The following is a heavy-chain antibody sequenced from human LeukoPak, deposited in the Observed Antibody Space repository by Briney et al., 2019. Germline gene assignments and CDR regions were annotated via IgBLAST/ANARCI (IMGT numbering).Heavy chain of an antibody. CDR2: INPSGGSR. Sequence: ASVKVSCKASGYTFTSYYMHWVRQAPGHGLEWMGMINPSGGSRSYAQKFQGRVTITRDTSTRTVYMELSSLRSVQTAVHYCAREGGIWYYWGQGTLVAVPS. CDR1: GYTFTSYY. CDR3: AREGGIWYY. D-gene: IGHD6-13*01. V-gene: IGHV1-46*01. J-gene: IGHJ4*02.